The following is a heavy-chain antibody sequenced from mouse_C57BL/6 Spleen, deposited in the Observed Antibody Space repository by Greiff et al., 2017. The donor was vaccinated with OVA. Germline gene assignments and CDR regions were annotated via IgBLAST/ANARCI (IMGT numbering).Heavy chain of an antibody. CDR2: INPNNGGT. V-gene: IGHV1-26*01. J-gene: IGHJ2*01. CDR3: ARWGNYEDFDY. D-gene: IGHD2-1*01. CDR1: GYTFTDYY. Sequence: VQLQQSGPELVKPGASVKISCKASGYTFTDYYMNWVKQSHGKSLEWIGDINPNNGGTSYNQKFKGKATLTVDKSSSTAYMELRSLTSEDAAVYYCARWGNYEDFDYWGQGTTLTVSS.